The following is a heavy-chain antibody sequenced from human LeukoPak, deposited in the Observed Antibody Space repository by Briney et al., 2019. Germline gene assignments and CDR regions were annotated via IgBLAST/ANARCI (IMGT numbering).Heavy chain of an antibody. CDR3: TRLHLAGYDY. CDR1: GFTFSGSA. Sequence: PGGSLRLSCAASGFTFSGSAIHWVRQASGKGLEWVGRIRSKTNNYAIAYGASVKGRFTISRDDSRNMAYLQMNSLKTEDTAVYYCTRLHLAGYDYWGQGTLVTVSS. CDR2: IRSKTNNYAI. J-gene: IGHJ4*02. D-gene: IGHD3-9*01. V-gene: IGHV3-73*01.